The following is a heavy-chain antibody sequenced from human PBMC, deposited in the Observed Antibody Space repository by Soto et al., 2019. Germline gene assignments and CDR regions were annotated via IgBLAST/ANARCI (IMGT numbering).Heavy chain of an antibody. CDR2: ISSSGGTT. CDR3: ARIPGGDGYYFDY. Sequence: GGSLRLSCATSGFNFNNYAMSWVRQAPGERLEWVSFISSSGGTTYYADSVKTRLTISKDTSKNQVVLTMTNMDPVDTATYYCARIPGGDGYYFDYWGQGTLVTVSS. CDR1: GFNFNNYA. V-gene: IGHV3-23*01. D-gene: IGHD5-18*01. J-gene: IGHJ4*02.